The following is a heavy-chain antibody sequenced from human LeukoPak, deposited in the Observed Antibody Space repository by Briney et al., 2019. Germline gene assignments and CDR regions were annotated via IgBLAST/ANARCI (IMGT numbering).Heavy chain of an antibody. J-gene: IGHJ4*02. V-gene: IGHV3-20*04. Sequence: GGSLRLSCAASGFTFDDYGMSWVRQAPGKGLEWVSGINWNGGSTGYADSVKGRFTISRDNAKNSLYLQMNSLRAEDTALYYCARVRDTIVATPNHFDYWGQGTLVTVSS. CDR2: INWNGGST. CDR1: GFTFDDYG. CDR3: ARVRDTIVATPNHFDY. D-gene: IGHD5-12*01.